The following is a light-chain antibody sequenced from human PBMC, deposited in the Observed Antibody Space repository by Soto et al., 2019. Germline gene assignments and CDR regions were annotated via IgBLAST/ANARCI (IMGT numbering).Light chain of an antibody. CDR3: QQYNSYSRT. CDR1: QSISYY. CDR2: KAS. J-gene: IGKJ1*01. Sequence: DTQMTQSPSTLSASVGDRVTITCRASQSISYYLAWYQQRPGRAPNLLIYKASSLESGVPSRFSGSGSGTEVTLNISSLQPDDFGTYFCQQYNSYSRTFRQGTKGEIK. V-gene: IGKV1-5*03.